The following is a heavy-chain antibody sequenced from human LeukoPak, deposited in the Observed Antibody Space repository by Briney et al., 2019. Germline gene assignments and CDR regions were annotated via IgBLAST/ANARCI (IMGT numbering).Heavy chain of an antibody. CDR1: GYTFTGYY. J-gene: IGHJ4*02. V-gene: IGHV1-2*02. Sequence: ASVTVSCKASGYTFTGYYMHWVRQAPGQGLEWMGWINPNSGGTNYAQKFQGRVTMNRDTSISTAYMELSRLRSDDTAVYYCAREVDYYDASDYFPLGYWGQGTLVTVSS. D-gene: IGHD3-22*01. CDR3: AREVDYYDASDYFPLGY. CDR2: INPNSGGT.